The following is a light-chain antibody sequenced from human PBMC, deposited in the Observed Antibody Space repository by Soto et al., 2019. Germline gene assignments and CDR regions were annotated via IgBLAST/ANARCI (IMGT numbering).Light chain of an antibody. J-gene: IGLJ2*01. CDR3: QVWDGSTGV. Sequence: SYELTQPLSVSVALGQTARITCGGTNIGSKNVHWYQQKPGQAPVLVIYRDSNRPSGIPERVSGSNSGNTATLTVSRAQAGDEADYYCQVWDGSTGVFGGGTKVTVL. CDR2: RDS. V-gene: IGLV3-9*01. CDR1: NIGSKN.